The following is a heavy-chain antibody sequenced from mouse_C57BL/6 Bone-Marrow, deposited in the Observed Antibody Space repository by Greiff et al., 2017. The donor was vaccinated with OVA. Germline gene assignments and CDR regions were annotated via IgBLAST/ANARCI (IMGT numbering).Heavy chain of an antibody. D-gene: IGHD3-2*02. CDR3: ARLQLRPRYFDY. CDR2: INPYNGGT. J-gene: IGHJ2*01. V-gene: IGHV1-19*01. CDR1: GYTFTDYY. Sequence: VQLQQSGPVLVKPGASVKMSCKASGYTFTDYYMNWVKQSHGKSLEWIGVINPYNGGTSYNQKFKGKATLTVDKSSSTAYRELNSLTSEDSAVYYCARLQLRPRYFDYWGQGTTLTVSS.